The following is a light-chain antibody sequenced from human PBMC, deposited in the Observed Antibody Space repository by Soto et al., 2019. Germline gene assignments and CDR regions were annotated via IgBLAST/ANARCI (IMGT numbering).Light chain of an antibody. CDR3: SSYTRSTTVV. CDR2: DVN. Sequence: QSALTQPASVSGSPGQSITISCTGTSSDVGGYDYVSWYQQHPGKAPKLMIFDVNDRPSGVSNLFSGSKSGNTASLTISGLQAEDEDNYYCSSYTRSTTVVFGGGTKLTVL. V-gene: IGLV2-14*03. CDR1: SSDVGGYDY. J-gene: IGLJ2*01.